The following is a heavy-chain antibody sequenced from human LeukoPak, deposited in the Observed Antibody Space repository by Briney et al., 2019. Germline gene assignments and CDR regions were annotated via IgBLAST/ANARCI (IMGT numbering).Heavy chain of an antibody. D-gene: IGHD5-18*01. CDR2: ISYDGSNK. Sequence: GGSLRLSCAASGFTFSSYGMHWVRQAPGKGLEWVAVISYDGSNKYYADSVKGRFTISRDNSKNTLYLQMNSLRAEDTAVYYCAKGVGYSYGLNWFDPWGQGTLVTVSS. V-gene: IGHV3-30*18. J-gene: IGHJ5*02. CDR3: AKGVGYSYGLNWFDP. CDR1: GFTFSSYG.